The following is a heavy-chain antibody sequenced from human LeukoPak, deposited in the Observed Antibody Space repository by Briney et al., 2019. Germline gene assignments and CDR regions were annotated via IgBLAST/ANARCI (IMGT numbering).Heavy chain of an antibody. Sequence: PSETLSLTCTVSGGSISSSSYYWGWIRQPPGKGLEWIGSIYYSGSTYYNPSLKSRVTISVDTSKNQFSLKLSSVTAADTAVYYCAGGDYDFWTSFDPWGQGTLVTVSS. J-gene: IGHJ5*02. D-gene: IGHD3-3*01. CDR3: AGGDYDFWTSFDP. CDR1: GGSISSSSYY. V-gene: IGHV4-39*07. CDR2: IYYSGST.